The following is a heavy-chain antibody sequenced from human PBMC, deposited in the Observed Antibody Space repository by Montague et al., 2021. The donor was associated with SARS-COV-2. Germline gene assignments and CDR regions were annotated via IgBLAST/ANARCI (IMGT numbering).Heavy chain of an antibody. CDR1: GGSISSYY. J-gene: IGHJ5*02. CDR2: IYYSGST. CDR3: ARGLPTVWAVLRWFDP. V-gene: IGHV4-59*01. D-gene: IGHD3-16*01. Sequence: SETLSLTCTVSGGSISSYYWSWIRQPPGKGLEWIGYIYYSGSTNYNPSLKSRVTISVDTSKNQFSLKLSSVTAADTAVYYCARGLPTVWAVLRWFDPWGQGTLVTVSS.